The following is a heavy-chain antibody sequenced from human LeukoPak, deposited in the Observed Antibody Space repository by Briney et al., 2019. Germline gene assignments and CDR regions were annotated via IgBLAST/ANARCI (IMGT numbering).Heavy chain of an antibody. J-gene: IGHJ4*02. CDR2: IGSSGGGT. D-gene: IGHD1-14*01. V-gene: IGHV3-23*01. Sequence: PGGSLRLSCAASGFTLSSYAMSWVRQAPGEGLEWVSAIGSSGGGTYYAHSVRRRYTLSRDKSKNTLYLKMNSLRAEDTGVYYCANLAINHPFDYWGQGAVVTVSS. CDR3: ANLAINHPFDY. CDR1: GFTLSSYA.